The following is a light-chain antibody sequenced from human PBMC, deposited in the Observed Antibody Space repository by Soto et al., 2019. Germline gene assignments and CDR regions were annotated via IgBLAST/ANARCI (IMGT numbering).Light chain of an antibody. V-gene: IGKV1-33*01. CDR2: DAS. Sequence: DIPMTQSPSSLSASVGDRVTITCQASQDISNYLNWYQQKPGKAPKLRIYDASNLETGVPSRFSGSGSGTDFTFTISRLQPADIATYYCQQYDNLPFGGGTKVEIK. CDR1: QDISNY. CDR3: QQYDNLP. J-gene: IGKJ4*01.